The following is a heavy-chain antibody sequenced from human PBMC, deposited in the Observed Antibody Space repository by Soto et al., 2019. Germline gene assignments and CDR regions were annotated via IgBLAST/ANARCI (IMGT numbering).Heavy chain of an antibody. CDR1: GGSISSSGYS. Sequence: QLQLQESGSGLVKPSQTLSLTCAVSGGSISSSGYSWSWIRQPPGKGLEWIGDTYHSGTTYYKPSIKSRVTISVDRSNNQFSLKLTAVTAADTAVYYCARLLLVQAAHFDYWGQGTLVTVSS. D-gene: IGHD2-2*01. CDR2: TYHSGTT. CDR3: ARLLLVQAAHFDY. J-gene: IGHJ4*01. V-gene: IGHV4-30-2*01.